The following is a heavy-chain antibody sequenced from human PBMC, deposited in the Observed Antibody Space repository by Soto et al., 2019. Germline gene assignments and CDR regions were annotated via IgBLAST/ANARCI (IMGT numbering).Heavy chain of an antibody. D-gene: IGHD1-26*01. J-gene: IGHJ5*02. Sequence: ASVKVSCKASGYTFTNYVIVWVRQAPGQGLEWMGWIRHHNGDTNYAQKFQGRVSMTTDTSTDTTYMELRSLRPYDTAVYYCARREFRSSGSYFWFYXWGQGTLFTVSX. CDR3: ARREFRSSGSYFWFYX. CDR2: IRHHNGDT. CDR1: GYTFTNYV. V-gene: IGHV1-18*04.